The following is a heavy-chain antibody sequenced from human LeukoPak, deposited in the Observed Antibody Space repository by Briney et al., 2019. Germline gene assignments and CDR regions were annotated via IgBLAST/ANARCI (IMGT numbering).Heavy chain of an antibody. J-gene: IGHJ6*03. CDR2: IIPIFGTA. Sequence: ASVKVSCKASGYTFTSYDISWVRQAPGQGLEWMGGIIPIFGTANYAQKFQGRVTITADKSTSTAYMELSSLRSEDTAVYYCARRRDILTGYYESDYYYYYMDVWGKGTTVTVSS. D-gene: IGHD3-9*01. V-gene: IGHV1-69*06. CDR3: ARRRDILTGYYESDYYYYYMDV. CDR1: GYTFTSYD.